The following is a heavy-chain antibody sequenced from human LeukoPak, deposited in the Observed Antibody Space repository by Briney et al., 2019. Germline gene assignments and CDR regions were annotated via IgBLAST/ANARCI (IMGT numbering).Heavy chain of an antibody. J-gene: IGHJ4*02. CDR3: AADWPLDY. D-gene: IGHD3/OR15-3a*01. CDR2: IHIGNST. Sequence: PGGSLRLSCAASGFTVSSNYMSWVHQAPGKGLEWVSIIHIGNSTYYADSVKGRFTISRDNSKNTLYLQMNSLRAEDTAVYYCAADWPLDYWGQGTLVTVSS. V-gene: IGHV3-66*01. CDR1: GFTVSSNY.